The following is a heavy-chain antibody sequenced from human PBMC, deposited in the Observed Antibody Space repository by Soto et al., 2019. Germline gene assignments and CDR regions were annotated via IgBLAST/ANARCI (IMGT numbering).Heavy chain of an antibody. J-gene: IGHJ4*02. V-gene: IGHV3-23*01. CDR3: VKAVYLLDFDY. CDR1: GFTFSSFA. CDR2: ISPGTGNT. D-gene: IGHD2-8*01. Sequence: PGGSLRLSCEASGFTFSSFAMTWVRQAPGKGLEWVSAISPGTGNTYYADSVKGRFTISRDNSKNTLYLQMNSLRTEDTAVYYCVKAVYLLDFDYWGQGTLVTVSS.